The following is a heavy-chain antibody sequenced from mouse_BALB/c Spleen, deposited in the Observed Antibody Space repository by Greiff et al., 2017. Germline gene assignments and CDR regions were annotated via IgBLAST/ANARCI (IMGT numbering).Heavy chain of an antibody. CDR1: GFTFSDYY. D-gene: IGHD2-2*01. CDR3: ARDRGVTTDGAWFAY. Sequence: EVQVVESGGGLVKPGGSLKLSCAASGFTFSDYYMYWVRQTPEKRLEWVATISDGGSYTYYPDSVKGRFTISRDNAKNNLYLQMSSLKSEDTAMYYCARDRGVTTDGAWFAYWGQGTLVTVSA. CDR2: ISDGGSYT. J-gene: IGHJ3*01. V-gene: IGHV5-4*02.